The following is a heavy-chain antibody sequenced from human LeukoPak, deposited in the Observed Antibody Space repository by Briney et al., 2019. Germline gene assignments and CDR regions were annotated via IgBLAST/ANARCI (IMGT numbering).Heavy chain of an antibody. CDR1: GFTFSSYS. D-gene: IGHD2-15*01. CDR3: AREPIVVVVAATLGHS. V-gene: IGHV3-21*01. J-gene: IGHJ4*02. CDR2: ISSSSSYI. Sequence: PGGSLRLSCAASGFTFSSYSVNWVRQAPGKGLEWVSSISSSSSYIYYADSVKGRFTISRDNAKNSLYLQMNSLRAEDTAVYYCAREPIVVVVAATLGHSWGQGTLVTVSS.